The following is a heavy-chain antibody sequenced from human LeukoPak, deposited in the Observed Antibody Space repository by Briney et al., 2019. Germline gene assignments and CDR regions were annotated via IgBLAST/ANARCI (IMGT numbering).Heavy chain of an antibody. CDR3: ARFPQYTDRIDY. V-gene: IGHV1-8*01. J-gene: IGHJ4*02. CDR1: GYTFTSYD. Sequence: ASVKVSCKASGYTFTSYDINWVRQATGQGLEWMGWMNPNSGNTGYAQKFQGRVTMTRNTSISTAYMELSSLRSEDTAVYYCARFPQYTDRIDYWGQGTLVTVSS. CDR2: MNPNSGNT. D-gene: IGHD3-22*01.